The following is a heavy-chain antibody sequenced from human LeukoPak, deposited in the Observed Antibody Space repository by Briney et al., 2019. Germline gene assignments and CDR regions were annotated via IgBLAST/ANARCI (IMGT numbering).Heavy chain of an antibody. CDR2: INSDGGNT. J-gene: IGHJ4*02. CDR1: GFTFRTSW. D-gene: IGHD3-3*01. CDR3: SKDRGVFGVAYSLDY. Sequence: GGSLRLSCSASGFTFRTSWMHWVRQGPGKGLLWVAHINSDGGNTAYADSVKGRFTISRDNSKNTLYLQINSLRPEDTAVYYCSKDRGVFGVAYSLDYWGQGTLVTVSS. V-gene: IGHV3-74*01.